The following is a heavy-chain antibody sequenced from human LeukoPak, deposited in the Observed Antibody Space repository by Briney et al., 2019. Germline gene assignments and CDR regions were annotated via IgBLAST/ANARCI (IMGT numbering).Heavy chain of an antibody. CDR3: ARGAFLSDY. CDR2: MNPNSGNT. CDR1: GYTFTSYG. Sequence: ASVKVSCKASGYTFTSYGISWVRQAPGQGLEWMGWMNPNSGNTGYAQKFQGRVTITRNTSISTAYMELSSLRSEDTAVYYCARGAFLSDYWGQGTLVTVSS. V-gene: IGHV1-8*03. J-gene: IGHJ4*02.